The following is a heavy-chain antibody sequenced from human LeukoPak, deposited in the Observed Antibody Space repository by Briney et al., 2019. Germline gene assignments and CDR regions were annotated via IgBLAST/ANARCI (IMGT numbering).Heavy chain of an antibody. CDR1: GYTFSSYD. D-gene: IGHD3-10*01. V-gene: IGHV1-8*03. J-gene: IGHJ4*02. CDR3: ARGLDGSGSYLKGVDY. Sequence: ASVKVSCKASGYTFSSYDINWVRQATGQGIEWMGWMNPNSGNTGYAQKFQGRVTITRNTSISTAYMELSSLRSEDTAVYYCARGLDGSGSYLKGVDYWGQGTLVTVSS. CDR2: MNPNSGNT.